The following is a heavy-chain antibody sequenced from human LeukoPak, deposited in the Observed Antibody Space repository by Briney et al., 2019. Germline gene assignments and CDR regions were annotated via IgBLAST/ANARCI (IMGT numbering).Heavy chain of an antibody. Sequence: SETLSLTCTVSGGSISSYYWSWIRQPPGKGLEWMGYIFYSGRTTSNPSLKSRFPRSIDTSKNQFSLKWSSSTPTDTAVYYCARDRVIEGLGAIDPWGQGTLVTVSS. D-gene: IGHD2/OR15-2a*01. V-gene: IGHV4-59*01. CDR3: ARDRVIEGLGAIDP. CDR2: IFYSGRT. CDR1: GGSISSYY. J-gene: IGHJ5*02.